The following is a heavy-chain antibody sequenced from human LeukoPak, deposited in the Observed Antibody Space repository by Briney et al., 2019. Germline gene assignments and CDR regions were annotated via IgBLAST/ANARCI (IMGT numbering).Heavy chain of an antibody. CDR3: ARDLLGDSQTG. V-gene: IGHV3-48*03. D-gene: IGHD4-17*01. CDR1: GFTFSSYE. J-gene: IGHJ4*02. Sequence: PGGSLSLSCAASGFTFSSYEMNWVRQAPGKGPEWVSYISSSGSTIYYADSVKGRFTISRDNAKNSLYLQMNSLRAEDTAVYYCARDLLGDSQTGWAQGTLVTVSS. CDR2: ISSSGSTI.